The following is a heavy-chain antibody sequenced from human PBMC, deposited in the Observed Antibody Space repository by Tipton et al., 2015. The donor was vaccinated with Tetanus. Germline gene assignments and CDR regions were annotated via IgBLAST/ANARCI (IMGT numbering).Heavy chain of an antibody. D-gene: IGHD1-26*01. Sequence: TLSLTCTVSGGSISSGGYSWGWIRQPPGKGLEWVGYVYHSGTTYYHPSLKSRITISVDKSKNQFSLDLTSVTAADTAVYFCARGWAWELEFWYFDLWGRGSLVSVSS. CDR1: GGSISSGGYS. CDR2: VYHSGTT. V-gene: IGHV4-30-2*01. J-gene: IGHJ2*01. CDR3: ARGWAWELEFWYFDL.